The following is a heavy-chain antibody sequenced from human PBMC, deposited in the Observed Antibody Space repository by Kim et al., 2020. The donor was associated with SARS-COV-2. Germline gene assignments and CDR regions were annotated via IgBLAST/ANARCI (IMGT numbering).Heavy chain of an antibody. CDR1: GFTFSSYA. D-gene: IGHD3-22*01. J-gene: IGHJ4*02. Sequence: GGSLRLSCAASGFTFSSYAMSWVRQAPGKGLEWVSTISGSSSSTYYADSVKGRFTISRDNSKNTLYLQMNSLRAEDTAVYYCGVGGGYYDYWGQGTLVTVFS. CDR2: ISGSSSST. CDR3: GVGGGYYDY. V-gene: IGHV3-23*01.